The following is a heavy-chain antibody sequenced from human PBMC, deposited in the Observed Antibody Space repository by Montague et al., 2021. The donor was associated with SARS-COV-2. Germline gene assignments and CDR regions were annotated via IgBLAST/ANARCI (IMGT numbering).Heavy chain of an antibody. J-gene: IGHJ6*02. CDR3: AREQQWLGAVYYYYGMDV. CDR2: TQHETKKYN. D-gene: IGHD6-19*01. V-gene: IGHV6-1*01. Sequence: CAISGDSVAEIRRRSEENTPELQSQLEFVCRTQHETKKYNDYALSVTSRITINPDTSKNQFSLQLNSVTPEDTAVYYCAREQQWLGAVYYYYGMDVWGQGTTVTGSS. CDR1: GDSVAEIRRR.